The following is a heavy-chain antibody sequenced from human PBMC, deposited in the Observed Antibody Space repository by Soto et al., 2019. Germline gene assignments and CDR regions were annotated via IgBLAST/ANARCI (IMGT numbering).Heavy chain of an antibody. D-gene: IGHD2-15*01. CDR3: ARGGPVSVSPAWQLLGYFDY. V-gene: IGHV4-31*03. J-gene: IGHJ4*02. CDR1: GGSISRGAYF. Sequence: SETLSLTCSVSGGSISRGAYFWTWIRQFPGKGLEWIAYISYTGATYYNPSLKSRVTILADTPKNQFSLKLNSVTSADTAVYYCARGGPVSVSPAWQLLGYFDYWGQGTLVTVSS. CDR2: ISYTGAT.